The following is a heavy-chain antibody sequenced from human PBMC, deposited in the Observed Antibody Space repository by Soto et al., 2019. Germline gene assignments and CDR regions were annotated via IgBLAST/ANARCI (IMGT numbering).Heavy chain of an antibody. CDR3: ARGGRTWNFGMDV. CDR1: GGTFNNYA. CDR2: IIPMFGTT. J-gene: IGHJ6*02. Sequence: QVHLVQSGAEVKKPGSSVKVSCRASGGTFNNYAISWVRQAPGQGLEWMGGIIPMFGTTNYAQNFQGRVTITADESTSTAYMELSSLRSEDTALYYCARGGRTWNFGMDVWGQGTTVTVSS. V-gene: IGHV1-69*01. D-gene: IGHD5-12*01.